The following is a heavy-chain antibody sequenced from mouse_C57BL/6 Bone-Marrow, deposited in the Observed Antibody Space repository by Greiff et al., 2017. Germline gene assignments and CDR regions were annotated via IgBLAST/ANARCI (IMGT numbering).Heavy chain of an antibody. CDR1: GFTFSDYG. V-gene: IGHV5-17*01. Sequence: DVMLVESGGGLVKPGGSLKLSCAASGFTFSDYGMHWVRQAPEKGLEWVAYISSGSSTIYYADTVKGRFTISSDNAKNTLFLQMTSLRSEDTAMYYCARHLLRPLMDYWGQGTSVTVSS. CDR3: ARHLLRPLMDY. D-gene: IGHD1-2*01. CDR2: ISSGSSTI. J-gene: IGHJ4*01.